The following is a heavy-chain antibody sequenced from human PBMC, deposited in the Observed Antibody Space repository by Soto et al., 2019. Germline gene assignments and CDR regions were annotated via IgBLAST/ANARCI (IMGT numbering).Heavy chain of an antibody. Sequence: QITLKESGPTLVKPTQTLTLTCTFSGFSLSTSGAAVGWIRQPPGRALECLALIYWDGDRRYNPSLQSRLTIDKDTSRNQVALTLTSVDPADTATYYCAHRATMTIFGLIIDNGVWFDPWGQGTLVIVSS. V-gene: IGHV2-5*02. D-gene: IGHD3-3*01. J-gene: IGHJ5*02. CDR3: AHRATMTIFGLIIDNGVWFDP. CDR2: IYWDGDR. CDR1: GFSLSTSGAA.